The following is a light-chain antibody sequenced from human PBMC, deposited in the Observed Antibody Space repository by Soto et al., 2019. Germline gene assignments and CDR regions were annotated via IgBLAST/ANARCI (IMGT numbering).Light chain of an antibody. CDR1: QSVSSNY. J-gene: IGKJ1*01. CDR3: QQYGSSTWT. Sequence: EIVLTQSPGTLSLSPGERATLSCRASQSVSSNYLAWYQQKPGQAPRPLIYGASSRATGIPDRFSGSGAGTDFTLTISRLESVDFAVYYCQQYGSSTWTFGQGTKVDIK. V-gene: IGKV3-20*01. CDR2: GAS.